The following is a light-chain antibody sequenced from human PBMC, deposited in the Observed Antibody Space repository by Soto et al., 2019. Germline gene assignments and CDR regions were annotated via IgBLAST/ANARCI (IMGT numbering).Light chain of an antibody. V-gene: IGLV2-14*03. Sequence: QSARTQPASVSGSPGQSITIPCTGTSSDVGGHNFVSWYQHHPGKAPKLMIYDVTNRPSGVSDRFSGSKSGNTASLTISGLQAEDEADYFCSSYTSITTFYVFGTGTKVTVL. CDR3: SSYTSITTFYV. CDR2: DVT. CDR1: SSDVGGHNF. J-gene: IGLJ1*01.